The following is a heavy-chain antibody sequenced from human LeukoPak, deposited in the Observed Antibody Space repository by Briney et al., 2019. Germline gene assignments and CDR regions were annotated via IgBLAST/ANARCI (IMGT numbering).Heavy chain of an antibody. CDR2: IRFDESNK. Sequence: GGSLRLSCAASGFTFSRNGMHWVRQTPGKGLEWVAFIRFDESNKYYADSVKGRFTISRDNSKNTLYLQMNSLRAEDTAVYYCARDTLAVAGQFDYWGQGTLVTVSS. D-gene: IGHD6-19*01. J-gene: IGHJ4*02. V-gene: IGHV3-30*02. CDR3: ARDTLAVAGQFDY. CDR1: GFTFSRNG.